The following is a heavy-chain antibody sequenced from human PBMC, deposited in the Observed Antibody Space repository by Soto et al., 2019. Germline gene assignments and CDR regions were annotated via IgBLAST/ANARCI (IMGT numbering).Heavy chain of an antibody. Sequence: SSVKVSCKASGYKFTTYFIHWVRQAPGQGLEWMGMIHPSGDTGYAQKFRGRVTMTIDTSTTTAYMELRNLTSEDTAVYFSVRGLCKTSPCSGDFQVWGQGTLGTVSS. CDR1: GYKFTTYF. CDR2: IHPSGDT. CDR3: VRGLCKTSPCSGDFQV. J-gene: IGHJ1*01. D-gene: IGHD3-10*01. V-gene: IGHV1-46*01.